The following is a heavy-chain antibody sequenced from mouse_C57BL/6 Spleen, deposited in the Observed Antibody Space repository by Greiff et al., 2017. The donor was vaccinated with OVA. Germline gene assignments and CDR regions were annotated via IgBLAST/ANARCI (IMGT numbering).Heavy chain of an antibody. D-gene: IGHD3-2*01. V-gene: IGHV1-59*01. CDR1: GYTFTSYW. Sequence: QVQLKQPGAELVRPGTSVKLSCKASGYTFTSYWMHWVKQRPGQGLEWIGVIDPSDSYTNYNQKFKGKATLTVDTSSSTAYMQLSSLTSEDSAVYYCARDRVVGSYFDYWGQGTTLTVSS. CDR3: ARDRVVGSYFDY. J-gene: IGHJ2*01. CDR2: IDPSDSYT.